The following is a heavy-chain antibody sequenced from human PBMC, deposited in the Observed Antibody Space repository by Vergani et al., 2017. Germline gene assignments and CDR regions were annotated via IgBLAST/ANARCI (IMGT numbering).Heavy chain of an antibody. J-gene: IGHJ2*01. V-gene: IGHV3-23*01. Sequence: EVQLLESGGGLVQPGGSLRLSCAASGFTFSSYAMSWVRQAPGKGLEWVSAISGSGGSTYYADPVKGRFTISRDNSKNTLYLQMNSLRAEDTAVYYCAEGHRPRWELNWYFDLWGRGTLVTVSS. CDR2: ISGSGGST. D-gene: IGHD3-10*01. CDR3: AEGHRPRWELNWYFDL. CDR1: GFTFSSYA.